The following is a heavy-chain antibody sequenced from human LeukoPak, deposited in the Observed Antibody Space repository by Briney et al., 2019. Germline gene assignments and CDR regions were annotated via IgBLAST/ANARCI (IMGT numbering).Heavy chain of an antibody. Sequence: GGSLRLSCAASGFTVSSNYMSWVRQAPGKGLEWVSVIYSCGSTYYADSMKGGFTISRDNSKNTLYLQMSRLSAEDTPVYYCARVAPVESRAFDIWGQGTMVTVSS. CDR3: ARVAPVESRAFDI. J-gene: IGHJ3*02. V-gene: IGHV3-66*01. CDR2: IYSCGST. CDR1: GFTVSSNY. D-gene: IGHD5-24*01.